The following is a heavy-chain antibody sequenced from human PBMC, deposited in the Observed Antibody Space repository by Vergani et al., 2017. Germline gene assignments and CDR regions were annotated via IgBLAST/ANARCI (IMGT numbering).Heavy chain of an antibody. CDR2: ISSSSSYI. CDR1: GFTFSSYS. V-gene: IGHV3-21*01. J-gene: IGHJ3*02. Sequence: VQLVESGGGVVQPGRSLRLSCAASGFTFSSYSMNWVRQAPGKGLEWVSSISSSSSYIYYADSVKGRFTISRENAKNSLYLQMNSLRAGDTAVYYCARGYSSGDAFDIWGQGTMVTVSS. CDR3: ARGYSSGDAFDI. D-gene: IGHD6-19*01.